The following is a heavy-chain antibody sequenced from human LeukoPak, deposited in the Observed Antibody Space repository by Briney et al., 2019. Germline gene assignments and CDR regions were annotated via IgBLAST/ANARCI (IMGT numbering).Heavy chain of an antibody. CDR1: GFTYSSYE. D-gene: IGHD6-13*01. CDR2: ISSSGSTI. V-gene: IGHV3-48*03. Sequence: GGSLRLFCGASGFTYSSYEMNWVSQASGKGLEWVSYISSSGSTIYYADSVKGRFTISRDNAKNSVYLQMNSLTDEDAAVYYCARGGGSGRYGLPFDSWGQGTLVTVSS. CDR3: ARGGGSGRYGLPFDS. J-gene: IGHJ4*02.